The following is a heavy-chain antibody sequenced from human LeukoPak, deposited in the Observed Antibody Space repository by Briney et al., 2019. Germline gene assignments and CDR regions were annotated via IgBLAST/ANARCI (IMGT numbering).Heavy chain of an antibody. D-gene: IGHD4-17*01. CDR1: GFTVSNTY. J-gene: IGHJ4*02. Sequence: PGGSLRLSCAASGFTVSNTYMTWVRQAPGKGLEWVSLIYTGGKTYYADSAKGRFTISRDNSRNSLFLQISSLRAEDTAVYYCATVSEFGDYRFDSWGQGTLVTASS. CDR2: IYTGGKT. V-gene: IGHV3-53*01. CDR3: ATVSEFGDYRFDS.